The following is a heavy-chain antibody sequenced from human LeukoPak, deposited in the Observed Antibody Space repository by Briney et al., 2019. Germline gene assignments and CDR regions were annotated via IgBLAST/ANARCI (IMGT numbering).Heavy chain of an antibody. J-gene: IGHJ6*02. V-gene: IGHV3-23*01. D-gene: IGHD5-12*01. CDR1: GFTFSSYA. CDR2: ISGSGGSI. CDR3: AKDSAPDSGYDLPDYYYGMDV. Sequence: TGGSLRLSCAASGFTFSSYAMSWVRQAPGKGLEWVSAISGSGGSIYYADSVKGRFTISRGNSKNTLYLQMNSLRAEDTAVYYCAKDSAPDSGYDLPDYYYGMDVWGQGTTVTVSS.